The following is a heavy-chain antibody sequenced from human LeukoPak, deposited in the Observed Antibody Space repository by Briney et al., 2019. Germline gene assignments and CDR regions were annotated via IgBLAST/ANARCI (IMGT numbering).Heavy chain of an antibody. V-gene: IGHV3-15*01. J-gene: IGHJ6*03. CDR3: TTETSGWYTYYHYYMDV. Sequence: KAGGSLRLSCAASGFTFSNAWMSWVRQAPGKGLKWVGRIKSKTDGGTTDYAAPVKGRFTISRDDSKNTLYLQMNSLKTEDTAVYYCTTETSGWYTYYHYYMDVWGKGTTVTISS. CDR2: IKSKTDGGTT. D-gene: IGHD6-19*01. CDR1: GFTFSNAW.